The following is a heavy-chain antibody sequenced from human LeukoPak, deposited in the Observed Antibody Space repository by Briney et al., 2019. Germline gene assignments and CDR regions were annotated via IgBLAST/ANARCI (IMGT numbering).Heavy chain of an antibody. CDR3: AREYGDLSYYYYYGMDV. J-gene: IGHJ6*02. D-gene: IGHD4-17*01. V-gene: IGHV3-30-3*01. CDR2: ISPDGNGK. Sequence: PGGSLRLSCAASGFTFSGYSVYWVRQAPGKGLEWVAVISPDGNGKFYADSVKGRCTIARVNSENTVYLEMNSLTADDTAVYYCAREYGDLSYYYYYGMDVWGQGTTVTVSS. CDR1: GFTFSGYS.